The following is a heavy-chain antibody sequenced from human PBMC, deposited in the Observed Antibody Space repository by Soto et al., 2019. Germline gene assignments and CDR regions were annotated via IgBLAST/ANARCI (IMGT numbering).Heavy chain of an antibody. CDR1: GFTFSSYG. Sequence: QVQLVESGGGVVQPGRSLRLSCAASGFTFSSYGMHWVRQAPGKGLEWVAVIWYDGSNKYYADSVKGRFTISRDNSKNTLYLQMNSLRAEDTAVDYCARDATIAGGGYFDYWVQGTLVTVSS. V-gene: IGHV3-33*01. D-gene: IGHD6-13*01. CDR2: IWYDGSNK. CDR3: ARDATIAGGGYFDY. J-gene: IGHJ4*02.